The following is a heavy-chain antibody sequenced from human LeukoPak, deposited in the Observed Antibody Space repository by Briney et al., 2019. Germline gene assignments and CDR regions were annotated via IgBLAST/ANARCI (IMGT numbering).Heavy chain of an antibody. J-gene: IGHJ3*02. CDR1: GGSISSGGYY. D-gene: IGHD2-2*01. Sequence: PSETLSLTCTVSGGSISSGGYYWSWIRQPPGKGLEWIGYIYHSGSTYYNPSLKSRVTISVDRSKNQFSLKLSSVTAADTAVYYCARYRGGQYCSSTSCYNAFDIWGQGTMVTVSS. V-gene: IGHV4-30-2*01. CDR2: IYHSGST. CDR3: ARYRGGQYCSSTSCYNAFDI.